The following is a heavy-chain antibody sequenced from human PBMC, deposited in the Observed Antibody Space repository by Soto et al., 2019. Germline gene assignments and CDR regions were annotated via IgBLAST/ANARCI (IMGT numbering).Heavy chain of an antibody. Sequence: QIQLVQSGAEVKEPGASVKVSCKTSGYTFNIFGISWVRQAPGQGLEWMGWISGYNGNTAYAPIVQDRINMTTDTPTSTAYMELRSPRSDDTAVYYCARDKGSHDYWGQGTLVTVSS. V-gene: IGHV1-18*01. J-gene: IGHJ4*02. CDR1: GYTFNIFG. CDR3: ARDKGSHDY. CDR2: ISGYNGNT.